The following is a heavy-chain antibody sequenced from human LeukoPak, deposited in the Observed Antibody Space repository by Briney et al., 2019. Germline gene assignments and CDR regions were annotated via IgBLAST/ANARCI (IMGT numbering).Heavy chain of an antibody. CDR1: GGSISSGDSY. V-gene: IGHV4-30-4*01. CDR2: IYYSGTT. Sequence: PSETLSLTCTVSGGSISSGDSYWSWIRQPPGKGLEWIGYIYYSGTTYYNPSLKSRVTISLDTSKNQFSLKLTSVTAADTAVYYCARGEGGYYPNNDYWGQGTLVTVSS. J-gene: IGHJ4*02. D-gene: IGHD3-22*01. CDR3: ARGEGGYYPNNDY.